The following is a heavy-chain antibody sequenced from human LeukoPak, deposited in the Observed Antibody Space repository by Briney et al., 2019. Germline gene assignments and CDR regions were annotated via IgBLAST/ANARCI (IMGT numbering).Heavy chain of an antibody. J-gene: IGHJ4*02. Sequence: GGSLRLSCAASGFXFSNYGIHWVRQAPGKGLEWVAVIWYDGSNKYYADSVKGRFTISRDNSKNTLYLQMNSLRADDMAVYYCAGNYGPYYFDYWGQGTLVTVSS. CDR3: AGNYGPYYFDY. CDR2: IWYDGSNK. D-gene: IGHD3-10*01. V-gene: IGHV3-33*01. CDR1: GFXFSNYG.